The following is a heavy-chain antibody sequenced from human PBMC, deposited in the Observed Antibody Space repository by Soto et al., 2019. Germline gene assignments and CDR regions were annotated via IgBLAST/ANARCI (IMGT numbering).Heavy chain of an antibody. CDR2: IRSKANSYAT. J-gene: IGHJ4*02. D-gene: IGHD6-19*01. Sequence: PGGSLRLSCAASGFTFSGSAMHWVRQASGKGLEWVGRIRSKANSYATAYAASVKGRFTISRDDSKNTAYLQMNSLKTEDTAVYYCTRPAGVSSGWVDYWGQGTLVTVSS. CDR1: GFTFSGSA. V-gene: IGHV3-73*01. CDR3: TRPAGVSSGWVDY.